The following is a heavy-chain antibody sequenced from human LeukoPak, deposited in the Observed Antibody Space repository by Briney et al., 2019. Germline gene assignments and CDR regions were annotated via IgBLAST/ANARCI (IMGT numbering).Heavy chain of an antibody. Sequence: GGSLRLSCAASGFTFSSCGMRWVRQAPGKGLEWVAFIRYDGSNKYYADSVKGRFTISRDNSKNTLYLQMNSLRAEDTAVYYCAKDPPKYYYDSSGYGQNDDYWGQGTLVTVSS. CDR3: AKDPPKYYYDSSGYGQNDDY. V-gene: IGHV3-30*02. D-gene: IGHD3-22*01. CDR2: IRYDGSNK. J-gene: IGHJ4*02. CDR1: GFTFSSCG.